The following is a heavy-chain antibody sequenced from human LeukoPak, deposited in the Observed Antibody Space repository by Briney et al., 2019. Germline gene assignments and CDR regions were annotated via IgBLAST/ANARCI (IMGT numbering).Heavy chain of an antibody. CDR1: GGSISSYY. CDR2: IYHSGST. Sequence: SETLSLTCTVSGGSISSYYWGWIRQPPGKGLEWIGSIYHSGSTYYNPSLKSRVTISVDTSKNQFSLKLSSVTAADTAVYYCARVGYCSSTSCTRDNWFDPWGQGTLVTVSS. J-gene: IGHJ5*02. D-gene: IGHD2-2*01. V-gene: IGHV4-38-2*02. CDR3: ARVGYCSSTSCTRDNWFDP.